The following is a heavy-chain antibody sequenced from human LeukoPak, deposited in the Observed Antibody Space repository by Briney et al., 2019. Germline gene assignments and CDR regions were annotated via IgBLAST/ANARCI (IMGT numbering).Heavy chain of an antibody. V-gene: IGHV3-20*04. J-gene: IGHJ4*02. D-gene: IGHD3-22*01. CDR3: SRETNDYYDSSGYRIDC. Sequence: GGSLRLSCAASGFRFDDYGMSWVRQVPGKGLEWVSRINWNGGSTGYADSVKGRFTISRDNAKNSLYVQMNSLRVEDTAFYYCSRETNDYYDSSGYRIDCWGQGTLVSVSS. CDR1: GFRFDDYG. CDR2: INWNGGST.